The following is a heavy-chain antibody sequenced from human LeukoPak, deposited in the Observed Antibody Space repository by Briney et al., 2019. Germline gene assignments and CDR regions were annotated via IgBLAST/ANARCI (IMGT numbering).Heavy chain of an antibody. D-gene: IGHD1-26*01. Sequence: GGSLRLSCAASAFSLSAYNMNWVRQAPGKGLEWVASISYTGTYIYYADSVKGRFTISRDNAQNSLYLQMNSLRAEDTAIYYCVRDRGTYRPIDYWGQGTLVTVSS. J-gene: IGHJ4*02. CDR3: VRDRGTYRPIDY. V-gene: IGHV3-21*04. CDR1: AFSLSAYN. CDR2: ISYTGTYI.